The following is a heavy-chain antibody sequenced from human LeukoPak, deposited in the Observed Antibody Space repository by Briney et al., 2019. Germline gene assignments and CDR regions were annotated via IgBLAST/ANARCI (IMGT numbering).Heavy chain of an antibody. V-gene: IGHV4-30-4*08. D-gene: IGHD3-10*01. CDR2: IYYSGST. CDR1: GGSISSGDYY. J-gene: IGHJ4*02. CDR3: ARDSTMVRGVFDY. Sequence: SETLSLTCTVSGGSISSGDYYWRWIRQPPGKGLEWIGYIYYSGSTYYNPSLKSRVTISVDTSKNQFSLKLSSVTAADTAVYYCARDSTMVRGVFDYWGQGTLVTVSS.